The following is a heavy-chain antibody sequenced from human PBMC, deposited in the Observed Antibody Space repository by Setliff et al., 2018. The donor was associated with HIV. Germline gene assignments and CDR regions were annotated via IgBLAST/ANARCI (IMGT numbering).Heavy chain of an antibody. CDR2: IDPSGGST. CDR3: ARDLDSAYDKTLDY. D-gene: IGHD5-12*01. CDR1: GNTVTRYS. V-gene: IGHV1-46*01. Sequence: GASVKVSCKASGNTVTRYSMHWARQAPGQGLEWMGIIDPSGGSTNYAQKFRGRVTMTRDTFTSTVYMELSSLRSEDTAVYYCARDLDSAYDKTLDYWGQGTLVTVSS. J-gene: IGHJ4*02.